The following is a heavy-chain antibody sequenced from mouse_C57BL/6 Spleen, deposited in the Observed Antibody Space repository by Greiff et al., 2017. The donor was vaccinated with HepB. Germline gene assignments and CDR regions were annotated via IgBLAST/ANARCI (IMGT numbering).Heavy chain of an antibody. Sequence: EVQLVESGGGLVKPGGSLKLSCAASGFTFSDYGMHWVRQAPEKGLEWVAYISSGSSTIYYADTVKGRFTISRDNAKNTLFLQMTSLRSEDTAMYYCARTFVGTTVVATTDAMDYWGQGTSVTVSS. V-gene: IGHV5-17*01. D-gene: IGHD1-1*01. J-gene: IGHJ4*01. CDR2: ISSGSSTI. CDR3: ARTFVGTTVVATTDAMDY. CDR1: GFTFSDYG.